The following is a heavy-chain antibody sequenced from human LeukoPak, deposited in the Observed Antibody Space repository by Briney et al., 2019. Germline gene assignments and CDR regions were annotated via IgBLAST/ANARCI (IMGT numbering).Heavy chain of an antibody. CDR1: GVSSYY. V-gene: IGHV4-39*01. CDR3: ARHRPILADFDY. Sequence: SETLSLTCSVSGVSSYYWGWIRQPPGKGLEWIGSVYTSEYTYYSSALKGRVNISVDTPNKQFSLKLNSVTAADTAVYYCARHRPILADFDYWGQGILVIVSS. CDR2: VYTSEYT. J-gene: IGHJ4*02.